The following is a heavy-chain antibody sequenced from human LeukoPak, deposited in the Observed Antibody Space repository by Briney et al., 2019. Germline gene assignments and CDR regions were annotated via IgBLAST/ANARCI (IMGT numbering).Heavy chain of an antibody. D-gene: IGHD3-10*01. Sequence: PGRSLRLSCAASGFTFSSYGMHWVRQAPGKGLEWVAVISYDGSNKYYADSVKGRFTISRDNPKNTPYLQMNSLRAEDTAVYYCAKDSAYGSGGGDYWGQGTLVTVSS. V-gene: IGHV3-30*18. CDR2: ISYDGSNK. CDR1: GFTFSSYG. J-gene: IGHJ4*02. CDR3: AKDSAYGSGGGDY.